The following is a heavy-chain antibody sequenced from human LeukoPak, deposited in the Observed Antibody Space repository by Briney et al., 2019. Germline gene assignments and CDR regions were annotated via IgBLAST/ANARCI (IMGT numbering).Heavy chain of an antibody. CDR1: GNTFTTYD. Sequence: ASVKVSCKASGNTFTTYDINWVRQATGQGLEWMGWMNPNSGYTGYAQKFQGRVTITRDTSISTAYMELSSLRSEDTAVYYCARVAGSLDYWGQGTLVTVSS. D-gene: IGHD6-19*01. V-gene: IGHV1-8*03. J-gene: IGHJ4*02. CDR2: MNPNSGYT. CDR3: ARVAGSLDY.